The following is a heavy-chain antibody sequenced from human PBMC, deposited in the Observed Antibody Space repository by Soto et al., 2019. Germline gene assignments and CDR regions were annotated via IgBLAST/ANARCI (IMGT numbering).Heavy chain of an antibody. CDR1: GGSISSSSYY. V-gene: IGHV4-39*01. CDR3: ARRYLDCSSTSCLNWFDP. CDR2: IYYSGST. J-gene: IGHJ5*02. Sequence: QLQLQESGPGLVKPSETLSLTCTVSGGSISSSSYYWGWIRQPPGKGLEWIGSIYYSGSTYYNPPLKSRVTISVATSKNPFSLKLSSVTAADTAVYYCARRYLDCSSTSCLNWFDPWGQGTLVTVSS. D-gene: IGHD2-2*01.